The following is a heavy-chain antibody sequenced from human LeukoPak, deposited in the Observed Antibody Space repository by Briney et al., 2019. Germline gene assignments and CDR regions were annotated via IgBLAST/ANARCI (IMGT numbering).Heavy chain of an antibody. CDR3: ARGRGYTYAIDY. J-gene: IGHJ4*02. CDR1: GFTFSTSW. V-gene: IGHV3-74*01. Sequence: GGSLRLSCAASGFTFSTSWMHWVRQAPGKGLLWVSRIDTDGRTTSYADSVKGRFTISRDNAKNTLYLQMNSLRGEDTAVYYCARGRGYTYAIDYWGQGTLVTVSS. CDR2: IDTDGRTT. D-gene: IGHD5-18*01.